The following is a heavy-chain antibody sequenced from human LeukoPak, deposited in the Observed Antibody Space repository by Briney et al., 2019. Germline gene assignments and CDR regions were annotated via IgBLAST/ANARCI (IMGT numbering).Heavy chain of an antibody. CDR3: ARDCSGGSCYGAFDI. Sequence: SETLSLTCTVSGASIRSGDYYWRWIRQPPGKGLEWIGYIYDSGSTYYNPSLKSRITISVDTSENRFSLKLSSVTATDTAVYYCARDCSGGSCYGAFDIWGQGTMVTVSS. CDR2: IYDSGST. J-gene: IGHJ3*02. CDR1: GASIRSGDYY. D-gene: IGHD2-15*01. V-gene: IGHV4-30-4*01.